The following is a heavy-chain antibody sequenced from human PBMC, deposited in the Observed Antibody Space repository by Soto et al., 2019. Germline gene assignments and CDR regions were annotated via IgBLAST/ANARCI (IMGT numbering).Heavy chain of an antibody. D-gene: IGHD6-13*01. CDR3: AKSPLYSSRGYYFDY. V-gene: IGHV3-33*06. CDR1: GFTFSSYG. J-gene: IGHJ4*02. Sequence: QVQLVESGGGVVQPGRSLRLSCAASGFTFSSYGMHWVRQAPGKGLEWVAVIWHDGSNKYYADSVKGRFTISRDNSKNTLYMQMNSLRAEDTAVYYCAKSPLYSSRGYYFDYWHQGTLVTVSS. CDR2: IWHDGSNK.